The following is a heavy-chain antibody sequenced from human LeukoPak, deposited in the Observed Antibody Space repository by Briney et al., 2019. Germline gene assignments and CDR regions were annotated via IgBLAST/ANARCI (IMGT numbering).Heavy chain of an antibody. CDR2: IYYSGST. CDR3: ARGGVTSRFDP. D-gene: IGHD3-16*01. CDR1: GGSISSYY. Sequence: SETLSLTCTVSGGSISSYYWSWIRQPPGKGLEWIGYIYYSGSTNYNPALKSRVTISVDTSKNQFSLKLSSVTAADTAVYYCARGGVTSRFDPWGQGTLVTVSS. J-gene: IGHJ5*02. V-gene: IGHV4-59*01.